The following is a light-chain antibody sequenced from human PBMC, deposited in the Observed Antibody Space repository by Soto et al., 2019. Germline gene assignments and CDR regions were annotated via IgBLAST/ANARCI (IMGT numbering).Light chain of an antibody. V-gene: IGKV3-11*01. CDR3: QQRRSWPPT. CDR2: DAS. Sequence: EIVLTQSPATLSLSPGERATLSCRASQSIHRYLAWYQQKPGQAPRLLIYDASNRATGIPVTFSASGSGTVFTLTINNLEPEDFAVYYCQQRRSWPPTFGGGTKVEF. J-gene: IGKJ4*01. CDR1: QSIHRY.